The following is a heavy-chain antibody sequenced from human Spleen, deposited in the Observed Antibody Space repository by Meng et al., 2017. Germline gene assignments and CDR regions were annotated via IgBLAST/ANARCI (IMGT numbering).Heavy chain of an antibody. Sequence: QVQLQESGPGLVKPSETLSLTCTVSGGSISTYYWSWIRQSPEKGLGWIGYINYSGRTNYIPSLRSRATISVDPSKNQFSLNLRSVTAADTAVYYCARGPSHGGSYSDYWGQGTLVTVSS. J-gene: IGHJ4*02. CDR1: GGSISTYY. D-gene: IGHD2-21*02. CDR2: INYSGRT. V-gene: IGHV4-59*01. CDR3: ARGPSHGGSYSDY.